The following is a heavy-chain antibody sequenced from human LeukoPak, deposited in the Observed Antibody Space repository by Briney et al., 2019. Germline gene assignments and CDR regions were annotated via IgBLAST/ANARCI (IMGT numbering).Heavy chain of an antibody. Sequence: SETLSLTCTVSGGSISSSTDYWGWVRQPPGKGLEWIATYYGARAYYYNPSLKSRVTISVDTSNNQFSLKLSSVTAADTAVYYCVRHGLISSGWSHWFDPWGQGTLVTVSS. CDR3: VRHGLISSGWSHWFDP. D-gene: IGHD6-13*01. CDR1: GGSISSSTDY. CDR2: YYGARAY. J-gene: IGHJ5*02. V-gene: IGHV4-39*01.